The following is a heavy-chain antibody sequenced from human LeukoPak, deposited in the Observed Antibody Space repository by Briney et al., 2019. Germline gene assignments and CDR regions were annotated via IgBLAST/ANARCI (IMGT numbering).Heavy chain of an antibody. CDR2: ISSSSYI. J-gene: IGHJ4*02. V-gene: IGHV3-21*01. CDR3: ARDPIVVVTAGGYFDY. CDR1: GFTFSSYS. D-gene: IGHD2-21*02. Sequence: GGSLRLSCAASGFTFSSYSMNWVRQAPGKGLEWVSSISSSSYIYYADSVKGRFTISRDSAKNSLYLQMNSLRAEDTAVYYCARDPIVVVTAGGYFDYWGQGTLVTVSS.